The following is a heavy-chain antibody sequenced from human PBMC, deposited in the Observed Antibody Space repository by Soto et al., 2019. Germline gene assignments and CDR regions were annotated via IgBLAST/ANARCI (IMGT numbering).Heavy chain of an antibody. CDR3: ARRFGELLNYYYGMDV. J-gene: IGHJ6*02. Sequence: SVKVSCKASGGTFSSYAIGWVRQAPGQGLEWMGGIIPIFGTANYAQKFQGRVTITADESTSTAYMELSSLRSEDTAVYYCARRFGELLNYYYGMDVWGQGTTVTVSS. CDR1: GGTFSSYA. CDR2: IIPIFGTA. D-gene: IGHD3-10*01. V-gene: IGHV1-69*13.